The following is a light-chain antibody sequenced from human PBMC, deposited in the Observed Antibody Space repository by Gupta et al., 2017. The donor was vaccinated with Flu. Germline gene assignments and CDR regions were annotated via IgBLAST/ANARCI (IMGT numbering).Light chain of an antibody. CDR2: QDD. J-gene: IGLJ2*01. CDR3: QAWDSNSVV. Sequence: SYDLTQPPSVSVSPGQTASITCSGHKLGDKYTSWYQQKPGRSPVLVLYQDDQRPSGIPERFSGSNSGNTATLTISGTQYMDEADYYCQAWDSNSVVFGGGTKLTVL. CDR1: KLGDKY. V-gene: IGLV3-1*01.